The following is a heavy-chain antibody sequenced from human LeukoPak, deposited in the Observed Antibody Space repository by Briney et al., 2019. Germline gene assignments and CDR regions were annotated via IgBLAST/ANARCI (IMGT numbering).Heavy chain of an antibody. CDR3: ARGGIAMAGSMSLMD. V-gene: IGHV3-7*03. J-gene: IGHJ4*02. CDR2: IKQDGSEK. CDR1: GFTLSTFW. D-gene: IGHD6-19*01. Sequence: GGSLRLSCAASGFTLSTFWMSWVRQAPGKGLEWVANIKQDGSEKYYVDSVKGRFTISRDNAKNSLYLQMNSLRAEDTAVYYCARGGIAMAGSMSLMDWGQGTLVTVSS.